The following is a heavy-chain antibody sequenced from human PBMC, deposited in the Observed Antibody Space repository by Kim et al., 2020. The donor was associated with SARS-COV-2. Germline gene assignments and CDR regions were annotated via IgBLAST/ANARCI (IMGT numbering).Heavy chain of an antibody. CDR1: GGSISSYY. D-gene: IGHD6-13*01. J-gene: IGHJ4*02. Sequence: SETLSHTCTVSGGSISSYYWSWIRQPPGKGLEWIGYIYYSGSTNYNPSLKSRVTISVDTSKNQFSLKLSSVTAADTAVYYCARRKVAAAGLAFYDYWGQG. CDR2: IYYSGST. CDR3: ARRKVAAAGLAFYDY. V-gene: IGHV4-59*08.